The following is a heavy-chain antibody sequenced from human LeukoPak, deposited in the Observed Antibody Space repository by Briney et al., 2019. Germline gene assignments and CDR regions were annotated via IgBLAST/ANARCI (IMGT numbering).Heavy chain of an antibody. CDR2: ISSSGSTI. CDR1: GFTFSSYE. CDR3: ARDQSQYYYGMDV. Sequence: GGSLRLSCAASGFTFSSYEMNWVRQAPGKGLEWVSYISSSGSTIYYADSVKGRFTISRDNAKNSLYLQMNSLRAEDTAVYYCARDQSQYYYGMDVWGKGTTVTVSS. J-gene: IGHJ6*04. V-gene: IGHV3-48*03.